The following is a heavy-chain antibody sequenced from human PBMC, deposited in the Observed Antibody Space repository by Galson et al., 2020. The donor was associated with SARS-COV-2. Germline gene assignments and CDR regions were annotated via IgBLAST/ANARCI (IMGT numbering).Heavy chain of an antibody. Sequence: GGERRRSCAASGFTVSSNYMSWVRQAPGKGLEWVSVIYSGGSTYYADSVKGRFTISRDNSKNTLYLQMNSLRAEDTAVYYCARGIAALPGWFDPWGQGTLVTVSS. CDR2: IYSGGST. J-gene: IGHJ5*02. V-gene: IGHV3-53*01. CDR3: ARGIAALPGWFDP. CDR1: GFTVSSNY. D-gene: IGHD6-13*01.